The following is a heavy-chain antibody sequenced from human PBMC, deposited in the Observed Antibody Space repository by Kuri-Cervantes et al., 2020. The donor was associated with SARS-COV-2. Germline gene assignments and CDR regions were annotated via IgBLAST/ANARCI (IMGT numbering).Heavy chain of an antibody. J-gene: IGHJ4*02. CDR1: GGSVSSSGFF. CDR2: IYYSGRT. Sequence: SETLSLTCSVSGGSVSSSGFFWGWIRQPPGKGLEWIGNIYYSGRTYYNPSLKNRVTMSVDKSRNQVSLKLSSVTAADTAVYYCARVDSRLTIDYWGQGTLVTVSS. D-gene: IGHD6-13*01. CDR3: ARVDSRLTIDY. V-gene: IGHV4-39*01.